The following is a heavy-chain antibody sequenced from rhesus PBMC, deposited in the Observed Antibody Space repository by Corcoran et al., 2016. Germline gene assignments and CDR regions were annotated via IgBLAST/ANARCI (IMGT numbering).Heavy chain of an antibody. D-gene: IGHD6-31*01. CDR1: GYTFTSYY. CDR3: TRSIAAAGPLDS. Sequence: QVQLVQSGAEIKQPGASVKLSCKASGYTFTSYYMHWVRQAPGQGLEWIVLISPYNGNKGYAKNFQGRVTITTDTSTSTGYMELSSLRSEDTAVYYCTRSIAAAGPLDSWGQGVVVTVSS. V-gene: IGHV1-180*01. CDR2: ISPYNGNK. J-gene: IGHJ6*01.